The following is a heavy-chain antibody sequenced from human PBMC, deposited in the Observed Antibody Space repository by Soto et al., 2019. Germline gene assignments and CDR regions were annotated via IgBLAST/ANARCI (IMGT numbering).Heavy chain of an antibody. CDR3: ARGTTSCYYGCYYYGMDV. Sequence: QVQLVQSGAEVKKPGASVKVSCKASGYTFTSYGISWVRQAPGQGLEWMGWLSAYNGNTNYAQKLQGRVTMTTDTSTSTAYMELRSLRSDDTALDYCARGTTSCYYGCYYYGMDVWGQGTTVTVSS. J-gene: IGHJ6*02. D-gene: IGHD2-2*01. CDR2: LSAYNGNT. V-gene: IGHV1-18*04. CDR1: GYTFTSYG.